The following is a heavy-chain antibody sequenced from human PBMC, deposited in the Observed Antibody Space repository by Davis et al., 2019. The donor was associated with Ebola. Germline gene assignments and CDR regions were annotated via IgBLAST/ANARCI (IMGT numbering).Heavy chain of an antibody. CDR3: ARAGDGYNS. Sequence: GESLKISCAASGFTFSSYAMSWVRQAPGKGLEWVSAISGSGGSTYYADSVKGRFTISRDNSKNTLYLQMNSLRAEDTAVYYCARAGDGYNSWGQGTLVTVSS. J-gene: IGHJ4*02. V-gene: IGHV3-23*01. CDR2: ISGSGGST. D-gene: IGHD5-24*01. CDR1: GFTFSSYA.